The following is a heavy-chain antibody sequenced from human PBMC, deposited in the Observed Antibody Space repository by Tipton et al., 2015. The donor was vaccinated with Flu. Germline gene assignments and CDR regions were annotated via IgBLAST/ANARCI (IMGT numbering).Heavy chain of an antibody. V-gene: IGHV3-48*04. CDR1: GFTFSAYS. D-gene: IGHD6-13*01. Sequence: SLRLSCAASGFTFSAYSMNWVRQAPGKGLEWVSCITNSGTTMYYTASVRGRFTVSRDNAKNSVYLEMSSLRAEDTAVYYCVKLAADGDHWGQGTLVTVSS. J-gene: IGHJ4*02. CDR3: VKLAADGDH. CDR2: ITNSGTTM.